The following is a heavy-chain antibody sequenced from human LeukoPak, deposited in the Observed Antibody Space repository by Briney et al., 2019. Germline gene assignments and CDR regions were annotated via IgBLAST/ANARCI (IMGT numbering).Heavy chain of an antibody. D-gene: IGHD4-23*01. V-gene: IGHV3-73*01. J-gene: IGHJ5*02. CDR3: TRRYGANFWWFDP. Sequence: GGSLRLSCAASGLIFSGSAMHWVRQASGKGLEWVGRIRSRPNNYATAYAASVKGRFTISRGDSKNTAYLQMNSLKIEDTAVYYCTRRYGANFWWFDPWGQGTLVTVSS. CDR2: IRSRPNNYAT. CDR1: GLIFSGSA.